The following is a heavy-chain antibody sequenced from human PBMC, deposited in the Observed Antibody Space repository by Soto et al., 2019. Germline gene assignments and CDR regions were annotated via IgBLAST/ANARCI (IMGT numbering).Heavy chain of an antibody. CDR1: GGSISTYY. Sequence: SETLSLTCTVPGGSISTYYWSWIRQPPGKGLEWIGYIYYSGSTSYNPSLKSRVTISVDTSKNQFSLKLRSVTAADTAVYYCASDRSSGWDQGYGMDVWGQGTTVTVSS. D-gene: IGHD6-19*01. V-gene: IGHV4-59*01. CDR3: ASDRSSGWDQGYGMDV. CDR2: IYYSGST. J-gene: IGHJ6*02.